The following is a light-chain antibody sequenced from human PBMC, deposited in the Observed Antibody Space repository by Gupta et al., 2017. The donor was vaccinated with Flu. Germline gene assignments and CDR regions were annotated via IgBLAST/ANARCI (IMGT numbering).Light chain of an antibody. V-gene: IGKV1-9*01. J-gene: IGKJ1*01. CDR2: SGS. Sequence: DVHLSQSPTFPSASVGDRVTNTCRASRDSHSFLAWYQQRPGKAPRILIYSGSTLESGVPARFSGSGSGTDFTLTITGLQPEDVAIYYCQQLISYPRTFGRGTKVDIK. CDR1: RDSHSF. CDR3: QQLISYPRT.